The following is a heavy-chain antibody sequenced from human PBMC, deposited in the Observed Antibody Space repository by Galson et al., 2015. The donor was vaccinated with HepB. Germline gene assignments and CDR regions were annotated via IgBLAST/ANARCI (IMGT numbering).Heavy chain of an antibody. CDR1: GFTFSSYG. V-gene: IGHV3-30*02. CDR3: AKDPSSIAKKTKFGYFQH. J-gene: IGHJ1*01. CDR2: IRYDGSNK. Sequence: SLRLSCAASGFTFSSYGMHWVRQAPGKGLEWVAFIRYDGSNKYYADSVKGRFTISRDNSKNTLYLQMNSLRAEDTAVYYCAKDPSSIAKKTKFGYFQHWGQGTLVTVSS. D-gene: IGHD3-16*01.